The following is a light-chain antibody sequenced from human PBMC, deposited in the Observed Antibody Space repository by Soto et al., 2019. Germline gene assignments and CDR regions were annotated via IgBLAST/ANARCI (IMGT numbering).Light chain of an antibody. CDR1: QSVGRN. CDR3: QRYNNWPYT. J-gene: IGKJ2*01. CDR2: DTS. V-gene: IGKV3-15*01. Sequence: EIVMTQSPVALSVSPGERAALSCRASQSVGRNFAGSQRRPGQALRVLIYDTSTTANGAPARFSGSGSGPDFTLTIRSLQSEDFAVYYCQRYNNWPYTFGQGTRLEIK.